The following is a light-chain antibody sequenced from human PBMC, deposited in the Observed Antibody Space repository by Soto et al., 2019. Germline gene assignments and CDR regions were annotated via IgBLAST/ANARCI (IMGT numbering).Light chain of an antibody. J-gene: IGKJ1*01. CDR3: QQYDISPWT. CDR2: DAS. Sequence: DFQVTTSPSALSAYVRDRVAITCLASQSISSWLALYQQKPGKAPKLLIYDASSLESGVPSRFSGSGSGTEFTPTIIRLEPEDFAVYYCQQYDISPWTVGQGTKVDIK. CDR1: QSISSW. V-gene: IGKV1-5*01.